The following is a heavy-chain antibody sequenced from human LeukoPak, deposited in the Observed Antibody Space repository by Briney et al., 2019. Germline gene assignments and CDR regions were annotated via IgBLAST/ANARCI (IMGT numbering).Heavy chain of an antibody. Sequence: ASVKVSCKVSGYTLINLSMHWVRQAPRKGLEWMGSSDPHQTNYARNFQGRLTMTEDTSADTAYMELSSLRSEDTAVYYCASILYGYGLDVWGKGTTVTVS. CDR2: SDPHQT. V-gene: IGHV1-24*01. CDR3: ASILYGYGLDV. D-gene: IGHD2/OR15-2a*01. J-gene: IGHJ6*04. CDR1: GYTLINLS.